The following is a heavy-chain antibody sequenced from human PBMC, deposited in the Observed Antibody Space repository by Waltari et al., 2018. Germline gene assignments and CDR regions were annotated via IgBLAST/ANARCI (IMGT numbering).Heavy chain of an antibody. CDR1: GFTFSSYA. Sequence: EVQLVESGGGLVQLGGSLRLSCAASGFTFSSYAISWVRQAPGKGLDWVSAISGSGGRTYYADSVKCRFTISRDNSKNTLYLQMNSLRAEDTAVYYCAKALYSSSWGDFDYWGQGTLVTVSS. D-gene: IGHD6-13*01. J-gene: IGHJ4*02. V-gene: IGHV3-23*04. CDR2: ISGSGGRT. CDR3: AKALYSSSWGDFDY.